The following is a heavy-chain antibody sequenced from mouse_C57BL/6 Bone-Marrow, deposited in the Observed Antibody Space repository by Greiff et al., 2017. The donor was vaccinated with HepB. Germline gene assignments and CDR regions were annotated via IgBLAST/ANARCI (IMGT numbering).Heavy chain of an antibody. CDR2: IDPSDSYT. CDR1: GYTFTSYW. V-gene: IGHV1-69*01. Sequence: VQLQQPGAELVMPGASVKLSCKASGYTFTSYWMHWVKQRPGQGLEWIGEIDPSDSYTNYNQKFKGKSTLTVDTSSSTAYMQLSSLTSEDSAVYYCARGIITTFVDYWGKGTSVTVSS. CDR3: ARGIITTFVDY. J-gene: IGHJ4*01. D-gene: IGHD1-1*01.